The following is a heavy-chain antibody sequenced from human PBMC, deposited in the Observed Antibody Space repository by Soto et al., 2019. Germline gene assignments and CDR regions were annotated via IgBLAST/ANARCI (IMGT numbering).Heavy chain of an antibody. Sequence: QVQLVQSGAEVKKPGSSVKVSCKASGGTFSSYAISWVRQAPGQGLEWMGGIIPIFGTANYAQKFQGRVTITADESTSTAYMELSSLRSEDTAVYYCARSMYNWNFDHYYYYGMDVWGQGTTVTVSS. J-gene: IGHJ6*02. V-gene: IGHV1-69*01. CDR1: GGTFSSYA. D-gene: IGHD1-7*01. CDR2: IIPIFGTA. CDR3: ARSMYNWNFDHYYYYGMDV.